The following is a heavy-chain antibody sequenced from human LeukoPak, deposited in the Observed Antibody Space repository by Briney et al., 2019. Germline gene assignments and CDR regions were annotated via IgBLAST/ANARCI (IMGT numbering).Heavy chain of an antibody. CDR1: GFTLSSYG. CDR2: IRYDGSNK. CDR3: AKIWFGELSTDY. Sequence: GGSLRLSCAASGFTLSSYGMHWVRQAPGKGLEWVAFIRYDGSNKYYADSVKGRFTISRDNSKNTLYLQMNSLRAEDTAVYYCAKIWFGELSTDYWGQGTLVTVSS. D-gene: IGHD3-10*01. V-gene: IGHV3-30*02. J-gene: IGHJ4*02.